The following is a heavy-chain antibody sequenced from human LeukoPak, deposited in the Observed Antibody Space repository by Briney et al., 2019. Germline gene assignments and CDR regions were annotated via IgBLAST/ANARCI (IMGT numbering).Heavy chain of an antibody. CDR2: IGRDGSTK. CDR1: GFTFSISG. V-gene: IGHV3-30*02. J-gene: IGHJ3*02. Sequence: GGSLRLSCAASGFTFSISGMHWVRQAPGEGLEWVAFIGRDGSTKYYADSVKGRFTISGDSSYNTAYLQMNSLGAEDTAIYYCAKDGEWTFDIWGQGTMVTVSS. CDR3: AKDGEWTFDI. D-gene: IGHD3-3*01.